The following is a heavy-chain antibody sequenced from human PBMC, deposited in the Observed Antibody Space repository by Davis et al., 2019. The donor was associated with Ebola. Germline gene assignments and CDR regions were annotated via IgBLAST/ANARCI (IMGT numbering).Heavy chain of an antibody. V-gene: IGHV3-15*01. Sequence: PGGSLRLSCAASGFTFSNAWMSWVRQAPGKGLEWVGRIKSKTDGGTTDYAAPVKGRFTISRDDSKNTLYLQMNSLKTEDTAVYYCTTGYYDFWSGSLLDYWGQGTLVTVSS. CDR1: GFTFSNAW. CDR2: IKSKTDGGTT. CDR3: TTGYYDFWSGSLLDY. J-gene: IGHJ4*02. D-gene: IGHD3-3*01.